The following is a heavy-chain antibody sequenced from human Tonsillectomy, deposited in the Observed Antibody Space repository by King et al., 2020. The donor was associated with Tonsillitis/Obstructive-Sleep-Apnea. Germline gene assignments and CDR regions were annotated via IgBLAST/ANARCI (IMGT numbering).Heavy chain of an antibody. Sequence: VQLQQWGAGLLKPSETLSLTCAVYGGSFSGYYWSWIRQPPGKGLEWIGEINHSGSSNYNPSLKSRVTISVDTSNNQFSLKLSSVTAADTAVYYCAREMSCYGLDAFDIWGHGTMVTVSS. CDR2: INHSGSS. J-gene: IGHJ3*02. V-gene: IGHV4-34*01. CDR3: AREMSCYGLDAFDI. CDR1: GGSFSGYY. D-gene: IGHD5-12*01.